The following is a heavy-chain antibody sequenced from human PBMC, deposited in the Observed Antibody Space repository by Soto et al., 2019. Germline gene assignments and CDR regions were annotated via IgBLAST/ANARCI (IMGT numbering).Heavy chain of an antibody. Sequence: QVQLQESGPGLVKPSGTLSLTCAVSGGSISSSNWWSWVRQPPGKGLEWVGEIYHSGSTNYNPSRKSXXTXSXXKSKNQFSLKLSSVTAADTAVYYCARVLGNDAFDIWGQGTMVTVSS. J-gene: IGHJ3*02. CDR2: IYHSGST. CDR3: ARVLGNDAFDI. CDR1: GGSISSSNW. D-gene: IGHD3-3*02. V-gene: IGHV4-4*02.